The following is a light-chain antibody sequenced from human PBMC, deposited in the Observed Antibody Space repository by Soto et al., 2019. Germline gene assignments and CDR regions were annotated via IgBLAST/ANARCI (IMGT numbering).Light chain of an antibody. CDR2: DVT. V-gene: IGLV2-11*01. CDR3: SSHPGRYTWV. J-gene: IGLJ3*02. CDR1: SSDVGTYEY. Sequence: QSALTQPRSVSGSPGQSVTISCTGTSSDVGTYEYVSWYQQHPGKAPKLMIYDVTKRPSGVPDRFSGSMSGSTASLTISGLQAEDEADYYCSSHPGRYTWVFGGGTKLTVL.